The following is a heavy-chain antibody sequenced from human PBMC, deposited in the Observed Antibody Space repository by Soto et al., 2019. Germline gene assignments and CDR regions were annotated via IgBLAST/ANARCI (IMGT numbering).Heavy chain of an antibody. V-gene: IGHV3-48*01. CDR1: GFTFSSYS. Sequence: GGSLRLSCVASGFTFSSYSLNWVRQAPGKGLEWVSYISSSSTSIYYADSVKGRFTMSRDSAKNSLYLQMDSLRAGDTATYYWVRDGDPRRSVHFDYWGQGTLVTVSS. D-gene: IGHD2-21*02. CDR3: VRDGDPRRSVHFDY. CDR2: ISSSSTSI. J-gene: IGHJ4*02.